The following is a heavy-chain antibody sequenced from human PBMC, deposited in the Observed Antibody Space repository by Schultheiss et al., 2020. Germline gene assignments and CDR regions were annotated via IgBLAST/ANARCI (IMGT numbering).Heavy chain of an antibody. J-gene: IGHJ3*02. Sequence: GGSLRLSCAASGFTVSSNYMSWVRQAPGKGLEWVSVIYSGGSTYYADSVKGRVTISRDNSKNTLYLQMNSLRAEDTAVYYCARSIAVAEAFDIWGQGTMVTVSS. V-gene: IGHV3-66*01. D-gene: IGHD6-19*01. CDR1: GFTVSSNY. CDR3: ARSIAVAEAFDI. CDR2: IYSGGST.